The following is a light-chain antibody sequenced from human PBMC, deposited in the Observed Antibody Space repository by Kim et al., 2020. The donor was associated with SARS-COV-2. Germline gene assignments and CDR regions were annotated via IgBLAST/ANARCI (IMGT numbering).Light chain of an antibody. CDR2: KAS. CDR1: PSFRNW. V-gene: IGKV1-5*03. CDR3: QQYNSFPYT. J-gene: IGKJ2*01. Sequence: SSSIEDKVTSNCQDSPSFRNWLAWFQQKPGRAPRVLIYKASNLETGVPSRFSGSGSETDFTLTIRNLQPEDIATYYCQQYNSFPYTFGQGTKLEI.